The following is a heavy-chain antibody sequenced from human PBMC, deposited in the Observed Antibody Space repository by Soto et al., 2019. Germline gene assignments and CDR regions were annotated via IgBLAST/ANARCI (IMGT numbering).Heavy chain of an antibody. Sequence: EVQLVESGGGLVQPGRSLRLSCAASGFTFDDYAMHWVRQGPGKGLEWVSGISWNGGNLGYADSVKGRFTISRDNAKNALYLQMISLRGEDTALYYCAKGASTTVFYSTDNWGQGTLVTVSS. V-gene: IGHV3-9*01. J-gene: IGHJ4*02. CDR3: AKGASTTVFYSTDN. CDR2: ISWNGGNL. CDR1: GFTFDDYA. D-gene: IGHD4-17*01.